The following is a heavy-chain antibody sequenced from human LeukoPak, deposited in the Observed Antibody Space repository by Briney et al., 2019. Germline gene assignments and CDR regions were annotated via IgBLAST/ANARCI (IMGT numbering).Heavy chain of an antibody. Sequence: GGSLRLSCAASGFTFSSYAMHWVRQAPGKGLEWVAVISYDGSNKYYADSVKGRFTISRDNSKNTLYLQMNSLGAEDTAVYYCARDDLDIVVVPAAIVLEDYYYYGMDVWGQGTTVTVSS. CDR2: ISYDGSNK. CDR1: GFTFSSYA. D-gene: IGHD2-2*03. V-gene: IGHV3-30*04. J-gene: IGHJ6*02. CDR3: ARDDLDIVVVPAAIVLEDYYYYGMDV.